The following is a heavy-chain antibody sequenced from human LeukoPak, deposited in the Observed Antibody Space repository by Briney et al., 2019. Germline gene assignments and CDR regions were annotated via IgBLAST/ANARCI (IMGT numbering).Heavy chain of an antibody. J-gene: IGHJ6*02. CDR2: MNPNSGNT. CDR1: GYTFTSYD. V-gene: IGHV1-8*01. CDR3: ARTFPRTYYYGMDV. Sequence: ASVKVSCKASGYTFTSYDINWVRQATGQGLEWMGWMNPNSGNTGYAQKFQGRVTMTRNTSISTAYMELSSLRSEDTAVYYCARTFPRTYYYGMDVWGQGTTVTVPS.